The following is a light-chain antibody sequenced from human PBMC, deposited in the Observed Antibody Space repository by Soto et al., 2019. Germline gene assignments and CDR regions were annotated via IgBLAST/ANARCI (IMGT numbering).Light chain of an antibody. CDR3: QQYTSYPYT. V-gene: IGKV1-5*01. Sequence: DIQMTQSPSTLSASVGDRVTITCRASQNVIRWLAWYRQKPGKAPKLLIYDASSVESAVPSRFSGSGSGTEFTLPSSRLQPEEVATYYCQQYTSYPYTFGQGSNLEIK. CDR2: DAS. J-gene: IGKJ2*01. CDR1: QNVIRW.